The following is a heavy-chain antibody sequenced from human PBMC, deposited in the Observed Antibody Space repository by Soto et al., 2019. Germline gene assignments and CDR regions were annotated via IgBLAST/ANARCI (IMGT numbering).Heavy chain of an antibody. CDR1: GGTFSSYT. CDR3: ARAKVAAAGGVDY. Sequence: QVQLVQSGAEVKKPGSSVKVSCKASGGTFSSYTISWVRQAPGQGLEWMGRIIPILGIANYAQKFQGRVTITADKSPSTAYMELSSLRSEDTAVYYCARAKVAAAGGVDYWGQGTLVTVSS. D-gene: IGHD6-13*01. J-gene: IGHJ4*02. V-gene: IGHV1-69*02. CDR2: IIPILGIA.